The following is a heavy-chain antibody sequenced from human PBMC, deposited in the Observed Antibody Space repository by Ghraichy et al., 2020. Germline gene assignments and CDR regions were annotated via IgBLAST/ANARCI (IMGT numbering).Heavy chain of an antibody. Sequence: GESLNISCAASGLTFSGYVMNWVRQAPGKGLEWVSSISANGGNTYYADSVKGRFTVSRDNSKNTLYLQMNSVRAEDTAVYYCAKAWGNCSGGTCPSYTWFDPWGQGTLVTVSS. CDR1: GLTFSGYV. J-gene: IGHJ5*02. CDR2: ISANGGNT. D-gene: IGHD2-15*01. V-gene: IGHV3-23*01. CDR3: AKAWGNCSGGTCPSYTWFDP.